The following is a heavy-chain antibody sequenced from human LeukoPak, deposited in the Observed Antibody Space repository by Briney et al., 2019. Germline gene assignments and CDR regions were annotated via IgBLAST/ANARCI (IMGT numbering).Heavy chain of an antibody. CDR3: ASRYYYDSSGYYTILFDYFDY. CDR2: INHSGST. V-gene: IGHV4-34*01. CDR1: GGSFSGYY. Sequence: PSETLSLTCAVYGGSFSGYYGSWIRQPPGKGLEWIGEINHSGSTNYNPSLKSRVTISVDTSKNQFSLKLSSVTAADTAVYYCASRYYYDSSGYYTILFDYFDYWGQGTLVTVSS. J-gene: IGHJ4*02. D-gene: IGHD3-22*01.